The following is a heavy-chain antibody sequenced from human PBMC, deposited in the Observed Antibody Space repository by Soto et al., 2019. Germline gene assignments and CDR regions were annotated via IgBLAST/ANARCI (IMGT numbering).Heavy chain of an antibody. D-gene: IGHD3-22*01. CDR1: GGSISSSSYY. CDR2: IYYSGST. CDR3: ARHASYYDSSGYRRGYNWFDP. V-gene: IGHV4-39*01. J-gene: IGHJ5*02. Sequence: SETLSLTCTVSGGSISSSSYYWGWIRQPPGKGLEWIGSIYYSGSTYYNPSLKSRVTISVDTSKNQFSLKLSSVTAADTAVYYCARHASYYDSSGYRRGYNWFDPWGQGTLVTVSS.